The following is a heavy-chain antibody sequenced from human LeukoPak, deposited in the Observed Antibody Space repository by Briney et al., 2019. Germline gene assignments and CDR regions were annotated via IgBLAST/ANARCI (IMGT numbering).Heavy chain of an antibody. CDR3: AKGPKTVRFGDRHKGIFDY. CDR2: ISGSGGNT. V-gene: IGHV3-23*01. J-gene: IGHJ4*02. D-gene: IGHD3-10*01. Sequence: PGGSLRLSCAASGFTFNTYGMSWVRQAPGKGLEWVSAISGSGGNTYYADSVKGRFTISRDNSKNTLYLQMNSLRAEDTAVYYCAKGPKTVRFGDRHKGIFDYWGQGTLVTVSS. CDR1: GFTFNTYG.